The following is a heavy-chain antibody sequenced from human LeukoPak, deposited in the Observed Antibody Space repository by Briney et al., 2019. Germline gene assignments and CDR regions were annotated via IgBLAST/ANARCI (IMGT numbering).Heavy chain of an antibody. CDR3: ASNPAVVAATLYYFDY. J-gene: IGHJ4*01. D-gene: IGHD2-15*01. CDR1: SGSISSSFYY. V-gene: IGHV4-39*07. Sequence: SETLSLTCTVSSGSISSSFYYWGWIRQPPGKGLEWIGNLFYTGATFYNPSLKSRVTISVDTSKNQFSLKLSSVTAADTAVYYCASNPAVVAATLYYFDYWGHGNLATVSS. CDR2: LFYTGAT.